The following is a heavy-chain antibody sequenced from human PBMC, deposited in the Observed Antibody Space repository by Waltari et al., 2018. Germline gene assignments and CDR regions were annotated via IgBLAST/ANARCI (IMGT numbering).Heavy chain of an antibody. J-gene: IGHJ6*03. CDR2: INHNASP. D-gene: IGHD6-19*01. CDR3: ARGWLQVAPPYYYYMDV. CDR1: GGYFSGYY. V-gene: IGHV4-34*01. Sequence: QVQLLQWGAGLFKPSETLSLTCAVSGGYFSGYYWSWLRPLPGQGLEWLGEINHNASPDYNPSLKSRATISIETSKNQFSLKLDSVTAADTGVYYCARGWLQVAPPYYYYMDVWDRGTAVTVSS.